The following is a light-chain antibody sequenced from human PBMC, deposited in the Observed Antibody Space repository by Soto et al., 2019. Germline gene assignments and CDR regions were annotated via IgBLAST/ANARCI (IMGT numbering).Light chain of an antibody. J-gene: IGKJ1*01. V-gene: IGKV1-5*01. CDR2: DAS. CDR1: QNINNW. CDR3: QRYNSASRT. Sequence: DIQMTQPPSTLSASVGDRVTITCRASQNINNWLAWYQQKPGKAPKFLIYDASILESGDPSRFSGSGSGTEFTLAISSLQPDDFATYFCQRYNSASRTFGQGTKVEIK.